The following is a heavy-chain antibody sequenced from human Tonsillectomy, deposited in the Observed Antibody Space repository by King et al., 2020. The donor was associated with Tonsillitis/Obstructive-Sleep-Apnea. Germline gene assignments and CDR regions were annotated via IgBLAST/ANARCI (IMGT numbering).Heavy chain of an antibody. CDR2: IYSGGST. D-gene: IGHD2-15*01. CDR1: GFTVSKDY. J-gene: IGHJ6*03. Sequence: QLVESGGGLIQPGGSLRLSCAASGFTVSKDYVSWVRQAPGKGLEWVSVIYSGGSTYYADSVKGRFTISRDNSKNTVYLQMNSLRAEDTAVYYCASGYCSGGSCPHYYYMDVWGKGTTVTVS. V-gene: IGHV3-53*01. CDR3: ASGYCSGGSCPHYYYMDV.